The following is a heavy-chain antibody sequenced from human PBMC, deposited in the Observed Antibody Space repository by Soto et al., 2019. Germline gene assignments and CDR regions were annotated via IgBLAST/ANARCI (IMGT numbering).Heavy chain of an antibody. CDR3: ARDSGGYSYGRDENWFDP. V-gene: IGHV4-31*03. CDR2: IYYSGGT. J-gene: IGHJ5*02. CDR1: GGSISSGGYY. D-gene: IGHD5-18*01. Sequence: SETLSLTCTVSGGSISSGGYYWSWIRQHPGKGLEWIGNIYYSGGTYYNPSLKSRVTISVDTSKNQFSLKLGSVTAADTAVYYCARDSGGYSYGRDENWFDPWGQGTLVTVSS.